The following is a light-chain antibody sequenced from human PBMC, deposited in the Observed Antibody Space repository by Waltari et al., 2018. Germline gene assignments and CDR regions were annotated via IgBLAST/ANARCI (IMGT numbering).Light chain of an antibody. CDR1: SGSLSSTSY. CDR2: KAN. J-gene: IGLJ3*02. V-gene: IGLV8-61*01. CDR3: LLYMGSGIWV. Sequence: QPVVTQEPSLSVSPGGTVPLTSALSSGSLSSTSYASRYQQSPRQTPRTLIYKANIRTSGVPDRFSGAVLGNKAVLIITAAQAEDESAYYCLLYMGSGIWVFGGGTKLTVL.